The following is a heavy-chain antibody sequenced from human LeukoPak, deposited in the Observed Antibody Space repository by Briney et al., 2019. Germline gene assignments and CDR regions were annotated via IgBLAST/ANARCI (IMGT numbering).Heavy chain of an antibody. V-gene: IGHV4-59*01. J-gene: IGHJ1*01. CDR2: IYHSGST. CDR1: GGSISTYY. CDR3: ARGGAARLHFQN. Sequence: SETLSLTCTVSGGSISTYYWNWIRQPPGKGLEWIGYIYHSGSTNYNPTLQSRVTISVDTSKNQFSLNLNSVTAADTAVYYCARGGAARLHFQNWGQGTLVTVSS. D-gene: IGHD6-6*01.